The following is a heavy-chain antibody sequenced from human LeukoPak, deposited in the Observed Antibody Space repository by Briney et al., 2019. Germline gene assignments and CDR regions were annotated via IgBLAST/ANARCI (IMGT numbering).Heavy chain of an antibody. D-gene: IGHD3-16*01. CDR3: ARDNLGFGDLSKYYFDC. CDR1: GYSISSAYY. Sequence: SETLSLTCSVSGYSISSAYYWGWIRQPPGKGLEWIGSIYHSGSTYYNPSLKSRVTISVDTSKDQFPLKLTSVTAADTAVYYCARDNLGFGDLSKYYFDCWGQGTLVTVSS. V-gene: IGHV4-38-2*02. CDR2: IYHSGST. J-gene: IGHJ4*02.